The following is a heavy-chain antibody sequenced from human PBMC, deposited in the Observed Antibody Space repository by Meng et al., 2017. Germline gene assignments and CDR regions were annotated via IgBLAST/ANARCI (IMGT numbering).Heavy chain of an antibody. CDR2: ITKDGSRK. CDR1: GFIFSNHE. J-gene: IGHJ4*02. Sequence: QGQVVESGGDVVPAGRDPTLSCAASGFIFSNHEMHWVRQAPGKGLEWVACITKDGSRKYYLGSVRGRFTIPRDNSKNTLYLEMNSLRSEDTALYYCARDFDYWGQGTLVTVSS. CDR3: ARDFDY. V-gene: IGHV3-30*16.